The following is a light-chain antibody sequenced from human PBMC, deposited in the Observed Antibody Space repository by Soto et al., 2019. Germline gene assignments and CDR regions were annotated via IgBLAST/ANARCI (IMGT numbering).Light chain of an antibody. CDR2: EVR. CDR3: SSHTITNTRV. V-gene: IGLV2-14*03. J-gene: IGLJ1*01. Sequence: QSALTQPASVSGSPGQSIAISCTGTTSDVGTYDYVSWYQQHPNRAPKLMIYEVRNRPSGVSNRFSGSKSVNTATLTISGLQAEDEADYYCSSHTITNTRVFGTGTKVTVL. CDR1: TSDVGTYDY.